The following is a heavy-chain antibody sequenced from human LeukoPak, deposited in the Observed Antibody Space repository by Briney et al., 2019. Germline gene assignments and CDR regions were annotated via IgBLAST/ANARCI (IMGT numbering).Heavy chain of an antibody. CDR1: GFTFSDYY. V-gene: IGHV3-11*01. J-gene: IGHJ5*02. D-gene: IGHD6-19*01. CDR3: ARDPHEDKQWQNWFDP. Sequence: GGSLRLSCAASGFTFSDYYMSWIRQAPGKGLEWVSYISSSGSTIYYADSVKGRFTISRDNAKNSLYLQMNSLRAEDTAVYYCARDPHEDKQWQNWFDPWGQGTLVTVSS. CDR2: ISSSGSTI.